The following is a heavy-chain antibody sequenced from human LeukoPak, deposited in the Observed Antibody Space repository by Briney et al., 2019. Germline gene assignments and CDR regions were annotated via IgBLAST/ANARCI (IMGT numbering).Heavy chain of an antibody. V-gene: IGHV3-23*01. J-gene: IGHJ6*02. CDR2: ISGRGGCT. D-gene: IGHD6-19*01. Sequence: QPGGSLRVFWSASGFKFSRYAMRWVRQAAGEGLELVGAISGRGGCTYYADVVTGRVTISRDNSKNTLYLQMNSLRAEDTAVYYCARGTPSSSGWLYYGMDVWGQGTTVTVSS. CDR1: GFKFSRYA. CDR3: ARGTPSSSGWLYYGMDV.